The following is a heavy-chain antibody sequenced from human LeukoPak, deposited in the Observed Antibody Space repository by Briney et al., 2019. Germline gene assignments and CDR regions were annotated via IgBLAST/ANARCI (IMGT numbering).Heavy chain of an antibody. Sequence: VKPSETLSLTCTVSGGSISSYYWSWIRQPPGKGLEWIGYIYYSGSTNCNPSLKSRVTISVDTSKNQFSLKLSSVTAADTAVYYCARCYGVAGSIENWGQGTLVTVSS. J-gene: IGHJ4*02. CDR1: GGSISSYY. CDR2: IYYSGST. D-gene: IGHD6-19*01. V-gene: IGHV4-59*01. CDR3: ARCYGVAGSIEN.